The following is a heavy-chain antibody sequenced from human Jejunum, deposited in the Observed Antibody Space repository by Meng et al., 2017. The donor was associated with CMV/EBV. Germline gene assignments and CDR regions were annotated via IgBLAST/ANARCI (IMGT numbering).Heavy chain of an antibody. CDR2: TSYDGNSQ. J-gene: IGHJ4*02. D-gene: IGHD3-16*01. V-gene: IGHV3-30*04. CDR3: ARDGGGFNSSPFDH. Sequence: ASGFTFRCPAIPWVRQAPGKGLEWVAVTSYDGNSQYYPDSVKGRFTISRENFDNMLYLQMNSLRADDPALYYWARDGGGFNSSPFDHWGQGTLVTVSS. CDR1: GFTFRCPA.